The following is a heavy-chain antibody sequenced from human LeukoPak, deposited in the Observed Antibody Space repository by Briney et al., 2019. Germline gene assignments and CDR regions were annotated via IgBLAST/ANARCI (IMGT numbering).Heavy chain of an antibody. CDR1: GYTFTSYG. CDR3: ARVYYDFWSGYYTGVVGMDV. J-gene: IGHJ6*04. D-gene: IGHD3-3*01. Sequence: ASVKVSCKASGYTFTSYGISWVRQAPGQGLEWMGWISAYNGNTNYAQKFQGRVTITRNTSISTAYMELSSLRSEDTAVYYCARVYYDFWSGYYTGVVGMDVWGKGTTVTVSS. CDR2: ISAYNGNT. V-gene: IGHV1-18*01.